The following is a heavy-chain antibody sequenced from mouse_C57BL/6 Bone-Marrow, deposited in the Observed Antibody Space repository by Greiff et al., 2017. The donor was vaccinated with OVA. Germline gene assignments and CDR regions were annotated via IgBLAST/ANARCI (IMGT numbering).Heavy chain of an antibody. D-gene: IGHD4-1*01. Sequence: VQLKQSGPVLVKPGASVKMSCKASGYTFTDYYMNWVKQSHGKSLEWIGVINPYNGGTSYNQKFKGKATLTVDKSSSTAYMELNSLTSEDSAVYYCARNWYYFDYWGQGTTLTVSS. J-gene: IGHJ2*01. CDR1: GYTFTDYY. CDR2: INPYNGGT. V-gene: IGHV1-19*01. CDR3: ARNWYYFDY.